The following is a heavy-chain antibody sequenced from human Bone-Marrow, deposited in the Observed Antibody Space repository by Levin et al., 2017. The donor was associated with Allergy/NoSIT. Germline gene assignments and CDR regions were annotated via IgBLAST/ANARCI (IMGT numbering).Heavy chain of an antibody. CDR1: GGSITGYY. J-gene: IGHJ4*02. Sequence: ESLKISCPVSGGSITGYYWSWIRQPPGKGLEWIGYLYSSGSTNYNPSLKSRVTISLDTSKTQFSLKLSSVTAADTAVYYCARGGGYSSGWQYWGQGTLVTVSS. CDR3: ARGGGYSSGWQY. CDR2: LYSSGST. V-gene: IGHV4-59*01. D-gene: IGHD6-19*01.